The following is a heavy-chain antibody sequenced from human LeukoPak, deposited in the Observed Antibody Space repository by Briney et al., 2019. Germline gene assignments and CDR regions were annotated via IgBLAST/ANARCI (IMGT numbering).Heavy chain of an antibody. CDR1: GFTFSSYA. CDR2: ISGSGGST. V-gene: IGHV3-23*01. J-gene: IGHJ5*02. D-gene: IGHD3-10*01. CDR3: AKVMVRGVMSWFDP. Sequence: PGGSLRLSCAASGFTFSSYAMSWVRQAPGKGLGWVSAISGSGGSTYYADSVKGRFTISRDNSKNTLYLQMNSLRAEDTAVYYCAKVMVRGVMSWFDPWGQGTLVTVSS.